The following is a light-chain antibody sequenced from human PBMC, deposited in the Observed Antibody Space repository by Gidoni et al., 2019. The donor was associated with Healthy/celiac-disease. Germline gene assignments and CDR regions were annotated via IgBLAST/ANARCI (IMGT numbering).Light chain of an antibody. CDR2: GAS. CDR1: QSVSSSY. Sequence: ETVLTQSPGTLSLSPGERATLSCMASQSVSSSYLAWYQHKPGQAPRLLIYGASSRATGIPDRSSRSGSGTDFTLTISILEPEDFVVYYCQQYGISLSFGGGTKVEI. J-gene: IGKJ4*01. V-gene: IGKV3-20*01. CDR3: QQYGISLS.